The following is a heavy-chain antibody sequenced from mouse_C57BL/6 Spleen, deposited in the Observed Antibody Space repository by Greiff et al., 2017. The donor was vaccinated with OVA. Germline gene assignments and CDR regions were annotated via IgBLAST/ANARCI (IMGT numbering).Heavy chain of an antibody. CDR2: ISSGGSYT. CDR3: ARRAVVAHCWYFDV. D-gene: IGHD1-1*01. Sequence: EVQVVESGGDLVKPGGSLKLSCAASGFTFSSYGMSWVRQTPDKRLEWVATISSGGSYTYYPDSVKGRFTISRDNAKNTLYLQMSSLKSEDTAMYYCARRAVVAHCWYFDVWGTGTTVTVSS. J-gene: IGHJ1*03. CDR1: GFTFSSYG. V-gene: IGHV5-6*01.